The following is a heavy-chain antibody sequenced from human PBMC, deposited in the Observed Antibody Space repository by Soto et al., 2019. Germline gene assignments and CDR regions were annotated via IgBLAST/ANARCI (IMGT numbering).Heavy chain of an antibody. CDR3: AKHTYSDFWPGHYYYLDF. J-gene: IGHJ4*02. V-gene: IGHV3-23*01. CDR2: IIAGGGNT. Sequence: PGGSLRLSCGTSRFTFNTFAMSWVRQAPGKGLEWVSAIIAGGGNTHYADSVKGRFTISRDNSKNTLYLQMDSLRAEDTAVYYCAKHTYSDFWPGHYYYLDFWGQGTLVTVSS. CDR1: RFTFNTFA. D-gene: IGHD3-3*01.